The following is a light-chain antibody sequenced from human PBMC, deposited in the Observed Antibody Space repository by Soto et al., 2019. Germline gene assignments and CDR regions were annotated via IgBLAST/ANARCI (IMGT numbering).Light chain of an antibody. V-gene: IGLV2-14*03. CDR2: DVS. Sequence: HSALTQPASVSGSPGQSFTISCTGTSSDVGAYHSVSWYQQHPGKAPKLIIFDVSNRPSGVSNRFSGSKSGNTASLTISGLQAEDEADYYCSSFTDTGTVMFGGGTKLTVL. CDR1: SSDVGAYHS. CDR3: SSFTDTGTVM. J-gene: IGLJ3*02.